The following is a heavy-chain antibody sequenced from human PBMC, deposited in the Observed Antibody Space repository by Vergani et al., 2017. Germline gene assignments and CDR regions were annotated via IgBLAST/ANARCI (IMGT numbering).Heavy chain of an antibody. J-gene: IGHJ1*01. Sequence: EVHLVESGGGSVQPGGSLRLSCAASGFTFSSYRMHWVRQAPGKGLEWVSYISSSSSTIYYVDSVKGRFTSSIDNAKNSLFLQMNSLRAEDTAVYYCARDRGGHSKDFQHWGQGTLVTVSS. D-gene: IGHD4-23*01. V-gene: IGHV3-48*01. CDR3: ARDRGGHSKDFQH. CDR2: ISSSSSTI. CDR1: GFTFSSYR.